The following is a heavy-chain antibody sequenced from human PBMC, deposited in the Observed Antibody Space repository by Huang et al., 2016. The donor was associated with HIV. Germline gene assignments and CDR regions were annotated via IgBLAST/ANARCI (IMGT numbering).Heavy chain of an antibody. V-gene: IGHV1-8*01. D-gene: IGHD6-19*01. CDR2: LNPNSGKT. Sequence: QVQLVQSGPEVKKPGASVKVSCQTSGYIFSNYDINWVRQAPGQGLQGMVGLNPNSGKTVYGQNFQGRVTLTRSTATGAAYMVLNSLTSQDTAVYYCARLTSGWYQDYWGQGTLVTVSS. CDR3: ARLTSGWYQDY. CDR1: GYIFSNYD. J-gene: IGHJ4*02.